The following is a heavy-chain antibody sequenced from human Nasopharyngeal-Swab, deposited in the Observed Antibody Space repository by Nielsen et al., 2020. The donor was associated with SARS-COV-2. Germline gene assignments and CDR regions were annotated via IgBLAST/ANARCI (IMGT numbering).Heavy chain of an antibody. Sequence: WIRQPPGKGLEWIGSIYYSGSTYYNPSLKSRVTISVDRSKNQFSLKLSSVTAADTAVYYCARGVYDSSGYLEVDAFDIWGQGTMVTVSS. V-gene: IGHV4-39*07. CDR2: IYYSGST. CDR3: ARGVYDSSGYLEVDAFDI. J-gene: IGHJ3*02. D-gene: IGHD3-22*01.